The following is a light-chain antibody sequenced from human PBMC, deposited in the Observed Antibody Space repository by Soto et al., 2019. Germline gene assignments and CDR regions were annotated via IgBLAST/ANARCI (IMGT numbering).Light chain of an antibody. Sequence: EIVMTQSPATLSVSPGERATLSCRASQSVSSNLVWYQQKPGQAPRLLIYGASTRATGIPARFSGSGSGTEFTLTISSLQSEDFAVYYCQQYLNWITFGGGTKVDIK. CDR2: GAS. V-gene: IGKV3-15*01. CDR1: QSVSSN. CDR3: QQYLNWIT. J-gene: IGKJ4*01.